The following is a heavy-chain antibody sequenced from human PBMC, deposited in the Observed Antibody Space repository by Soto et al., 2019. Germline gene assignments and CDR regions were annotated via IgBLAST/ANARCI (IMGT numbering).Heavy chain of an antibody. J-gene: IGHJ5*02. V-gene: IGHV1-18*01. CDR1: GYPFTSYG. Sequence: QVQLVQSGAEVKKPGASVKVSCKASGYPFTSYGISWVRQAPGQGLEWMGWISAYNGNTNYAQKLQGRVTMTTDTSTSTGYMELRSLRSDGTAVYYCARDTNCTNGVCYYNWFDPWGQGTLVTVSS. CDR3: ARDTNCTNGVCYYNWFDP. D-gene: IGHD2-8*01. CDR2: ISAYNGNT.